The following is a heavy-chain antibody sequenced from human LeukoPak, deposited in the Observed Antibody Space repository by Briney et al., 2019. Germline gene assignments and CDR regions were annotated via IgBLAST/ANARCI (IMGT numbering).Heavy chain of an antibody. D-gene: IGHD1-26*01. CDR3: AKNLHSGSYPCFDY. CDR2: IWYDGSNK. CDR1: GFTFSSYG. V-gene: IGHV3-33*06. J-gene: IGHJ4*02. Sequence: GGSLRLSCAASGFTFSSYGMHWVRQAPGKGLEWVAVIWYDGSNKYYADSVKGRFTISRDNSKNTLYLQMNSLRAEDTAVYYCAKNLHSGSYPCFDYWGQGTLVTVSS.